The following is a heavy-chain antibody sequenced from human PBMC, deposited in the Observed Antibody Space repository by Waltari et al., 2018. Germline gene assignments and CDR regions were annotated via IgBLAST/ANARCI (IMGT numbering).Heavy chain of an antibody. V-gene: IGHV1-69*13. J-gene: IGHJ6*03. CDR2: IIPRLGTT. CDR1: GGTFRSSA. Sequence: QVQLVQSGAEVKKPGSSVKVSCKAFGGTFRSSAITWVRQAPGQGLEWMGRIIPRLGTTNNAQKFQGRVTITADKSTSTAYMELSGLRSEDTAVYYCARDPPGRGYYHTYYMDVWGKGTTVTISS. D-gene: IGHD2-8*02. CDR3: ARDPPGRGYYHTYYMDV.